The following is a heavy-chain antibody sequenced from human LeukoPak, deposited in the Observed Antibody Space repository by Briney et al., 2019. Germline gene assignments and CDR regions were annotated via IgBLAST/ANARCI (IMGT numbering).Heavy chain of an antibody. CDR3: ASVDCSGGSCPPDYYGMDV. J-gene: IGHJ6*02. CDR1: GFTFSSYA. V-gene: IGHV3-30*04. D-gene: IGHD2-15*01. CDR2: ISFEGSVK. Sequence: PGGSLRLSCAASGFTFSSYAMHWVRQAPGKGLECVALISFEGSVKYYADSVRGRFTISRDNSKNTLYLQMDSLKAEDTAVYYCASVDCSGGSCPPDYYGMDVWGQGTTVTVSS.